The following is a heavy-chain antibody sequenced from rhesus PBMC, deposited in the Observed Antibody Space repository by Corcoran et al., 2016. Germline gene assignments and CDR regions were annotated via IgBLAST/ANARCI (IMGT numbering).Heavy chain of an antibody. CDR1: GYSISSNY. J-gene: IGHJ4*01. CDR2: IYGSGGSN. D-gene: IGHD3-3*01. V-gene: IGHV4S14*01. CDR3: ARGPDLDWLRLGYFDY. Sequence: QAQLQESGPGLVKPSETLSLTCAVSGYSISSNYWNWIRQPPGKGLAWIGSIYGSGGSNYLTPSLKSRVTLSVATSKNQFSLKLSSVTAADTAVYYCARGPDLDWLRLGYFDYWGQGVLVTVSS.